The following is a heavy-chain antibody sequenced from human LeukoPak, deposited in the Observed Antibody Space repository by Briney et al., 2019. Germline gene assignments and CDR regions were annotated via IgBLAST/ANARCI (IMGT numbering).Heavy chain of an antibody. CDR1: GYTFTSYD. CDR3: ARRLHSSSWYNYYYYGMDV. Sequence: ASAKLSCKASGYTFTSYDITWVRQATGQGLEWMGWTNPNSGNTGYAQKFQGRVTMTRNTSISTAYMELSSLRSEDTAVYYCARRLHSSSWYNYYYYGMDVWGQGTTVTVSS. D-gene: IGHD6-13*01. V-gene: IGHV1-8*01. CDR2: TNPNSGNT. J-gene: IGHJ6*02.